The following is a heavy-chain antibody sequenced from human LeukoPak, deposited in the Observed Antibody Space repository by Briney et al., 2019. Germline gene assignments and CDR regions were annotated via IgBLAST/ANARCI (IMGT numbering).Heavy chain of an antibody. CDR1: GYTFTSYG. CDR2: ISAYNGNT. D-gene: IGHD3-10*01. CDR3: ARGVVPGVTSYYYYGMDV. Sequence: ASVKVSCKASGYTFTSYGISWVRQAPGQGLEWMGWISAYNGNTNYAQKLQGRVTMTTDTSTSTAYMELRSLRSDDTAVYYCARGVVPGVTSYYYYGMDVWGKGSTVTVSS. J-gene: IGHJ6*04. V-gene: IGHV1-18*04.